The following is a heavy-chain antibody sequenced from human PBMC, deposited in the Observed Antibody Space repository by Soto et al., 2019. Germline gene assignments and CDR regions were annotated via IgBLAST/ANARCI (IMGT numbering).Heavy chain of an antibody. Sequence: QVHLQQSGPGLVKPSQTLSLTCAISGDSVSSDSAAWNWIRQSPSRGLEWLGRTYYRSKWYNDYSLSVKSRITINPDTSKNQFSLQLNSVTPEDTAIYYCARADATYSSTWYFDYWGQGTLVTVSS. CDR2: TYYRSKWYN. CDR1: GDSVSSDSAA. CDR3: ARADATYSSTWYFDY. D-gene: IGHD6-13*01. J-gene: IGHJ4*02. V-gene: IGHV6-1*01.